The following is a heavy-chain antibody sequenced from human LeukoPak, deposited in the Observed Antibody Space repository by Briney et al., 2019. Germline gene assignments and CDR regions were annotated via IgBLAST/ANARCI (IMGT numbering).Heavy chain of an antibody. CDR2: IIPIFGTA. CDR3: AREKWELLDLYY. Sequence: SVKVSCKASGGTFSSYAISWVRQAPGQGLEWMGGIIPIFGTANYTQNFQGRVTITTDESTSTAYMELSSLRSEDTAIYYCAREKWELLDLYYWGQGTLVTVSS. D-gene: IGHD1-26*01. J-gene: IGHJ4*02. V-gene: IGHV1-69*05. CDR1: GGTFSSYA.